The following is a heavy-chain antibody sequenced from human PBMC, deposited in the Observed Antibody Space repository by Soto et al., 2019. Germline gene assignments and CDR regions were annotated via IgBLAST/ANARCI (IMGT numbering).Heavy chain of an antibody. CDR3: AKVRSNYGEDAFHI. CDR1: GFTFSSYG. D-gene: IGHD4-4*01. J-gene: IGHJ3*02. Sequence: GGSLRLSCAASGFTFSSYGMHWVRQAPGKGLEWVAVISYDGSNKYYADSVRGRFTISRDNSKNTLYLQMNSLRAEDTAVYYCAKVRSNYGEDAFHIWGQGTMVTVSS. V-gene: IGHV3-30*18. CDR2: ISYDGSNK.